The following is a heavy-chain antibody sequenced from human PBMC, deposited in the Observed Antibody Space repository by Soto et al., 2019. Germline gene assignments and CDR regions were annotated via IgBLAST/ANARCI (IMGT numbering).Heavy chain of an antibody. D-gene: IGHD1-7*01. Sequence: QVQLQESGPGRVKPSETLFLTCSVSGGSITAYSWYWIRQSAGKGQEWLGRISATGKNQVNPSLQSRVTMSLDTSNNQFSLKLTSVTAADTAVYYCAWESGENWSYETYWGQGTLVTVSS. CDR3: AWESGENWSYETY. J-gene: IGHJ4*02. CDR1: GGSITAYS. CDR2: ISATGKN. V-gene: IGHV4-4*07.